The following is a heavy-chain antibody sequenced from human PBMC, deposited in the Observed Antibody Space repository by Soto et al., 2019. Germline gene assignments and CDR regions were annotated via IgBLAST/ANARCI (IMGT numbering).Heavy chain of an antibody. V-gene: IGHV3-48*02. J-gene: IGHJ4*02. CDR2: ISNSGSTI. CDR3: ARAFDF. Sequence: GGSLRLSCAASGFTFSGYTMNWVRQAPGKGLEWVSYISNSGSTIYYADSVKGRFTISRDNAKNSLYLQMSSLRDEDTAVYYCARAFDFWGQGTLVTVYS. CDR1: GFTFSGYT.